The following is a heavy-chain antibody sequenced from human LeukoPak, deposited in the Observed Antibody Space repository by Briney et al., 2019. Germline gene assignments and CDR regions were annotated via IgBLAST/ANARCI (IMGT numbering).Heavy chain of an antibody. Sequence: GGSLRLSCAASGFTFSDFGMNWVRQAPGKGLEWVAVISYDGSNKYYADSVKGRFTISRDNSKNTLYLQMNSLRAEDTAVYYCARGYYDSSGYYYFDYWGQGTLVTVSS. V-gene: IGHV3-30*04. CDR3: ARGYYDSSGYYYFDY. CDR1: GFTFSDFG. D-gene: IGHD3-22*01. CDR2: ISYDGSNK. J-gene: IGHJ4*02.